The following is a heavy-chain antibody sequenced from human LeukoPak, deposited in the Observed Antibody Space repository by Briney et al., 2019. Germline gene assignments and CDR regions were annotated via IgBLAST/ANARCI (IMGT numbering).Heavy chain of an antibody. CDR2: IKQDGSKI. Sequence: GGSLRLSCAASELTFSHFWMNWVRQAPGKGLEWVANIKQDGSKIHYADSVEGRFTISRDNAKNSLYLQMNSLRAEDTAVYYCVRGNLYWSDVGYYWGQGVLVTVSS. CDR3: VRGNLYWSDVGYY. D-gene: IGHD1-1*01. V-gene: IGHV3-7*03. J-gene: IGHJ4*02. CDR1: ELTFSHFW.